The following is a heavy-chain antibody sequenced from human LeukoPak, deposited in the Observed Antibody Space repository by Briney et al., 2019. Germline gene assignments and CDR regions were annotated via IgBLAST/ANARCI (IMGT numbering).Heavy chain of an antibody. CDR3: ARQIASAGTAGFDF. V-gene: IGHV4-4*07. D-gene: IGHD6-13*01. CDR2: IYSTGST. Sequence: SETLSLTCTVSGGSISSYYWSWIGQPAGKGLELSGRIYSTGSTNYNPSLNSRVTMPVDTSKNQFSLRLRSVPAADTAVYHCARQIASAGTAGFDFWGQGALVTVSS. CDR1: GGSISSYY. J-gene: IGHJ4*02.